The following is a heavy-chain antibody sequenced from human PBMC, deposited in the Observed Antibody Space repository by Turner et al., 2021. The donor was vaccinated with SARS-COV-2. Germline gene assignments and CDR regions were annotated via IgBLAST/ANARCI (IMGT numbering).Heavy chain of an antibody. CDR2: ISAYNGNT. V-gene: IGHV1-18*01. CDR3: AREGSDYYDSSGLLDY. CDR1: GYTFTSYG. Sequence: QVQLVQSGAEVKKPGASVTVSCTASGYTFTSYGISWVRQAPGQGLEWRGWISAYNGNTNYAQKLQGRVTMTTDTSTSTAYMELRSLRSDDTAVYYCAREGSDYYDSSGLLDYWGQGTLVTVSS. D-gene: IGHD3-22*01. J-gene: IGHJ4*02.